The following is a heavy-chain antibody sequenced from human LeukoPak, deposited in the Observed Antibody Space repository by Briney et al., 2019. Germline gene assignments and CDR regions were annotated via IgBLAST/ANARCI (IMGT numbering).Heavy chain of an antibody. Sequence: GGSLRLSCAASGFTFSSYEMSWVRQAPGKGLEWVSYISNSGSSKYYADSVKGRFTISRDNAENSLYLQMNSLRAEDTAVYYCARINRVYGDYTFDYWGQGTLVTVSS. CDR1: GFTFSSYE. J-gene: IGHJ4*02. CDR2: ISNSGSSK. V-gene: IGHV3-48*03. CDR3: ARINRVYGDYTFDY. D-gene: IGHD4-17*01.